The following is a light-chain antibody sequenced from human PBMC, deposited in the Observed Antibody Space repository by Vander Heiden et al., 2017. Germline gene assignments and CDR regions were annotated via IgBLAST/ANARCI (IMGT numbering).Light chain of an antibody. Sequence: DIQMTQSPSTLSASVGERVTITCRASQSISSWLAWYQQKPGKAPKLLIYKASSLERGVPSRFSGSGSGTEFTLTISSLQPDDFATYYCQQYKSDSTFGQGTKVEIK. J-gene: IGKJ1*01. CDR3: QQYKSDST. V-gene: IGKV1-5*03. CDR1: QSISSW. CDR2: KAS.